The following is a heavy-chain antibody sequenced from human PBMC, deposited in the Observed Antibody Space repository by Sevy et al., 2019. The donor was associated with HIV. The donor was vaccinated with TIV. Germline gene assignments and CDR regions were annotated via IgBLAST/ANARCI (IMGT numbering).Heavy chain of an antibody. CDR1: GFPFSSYA. J-gene: IGHJ3*02. CDR3: AKDGAAGGHRAFDI. V-gene: IGHV3-23*01. Sequence: GGSLRLSCAASGFPFSSYAMTWVRQAPGKGPEWVSALSDSGTTTYYTDSVKGRFTISRDNSKNTLYLQMNSLRVEDTAVYYCAKDGAAGGHRAFDIWGQGTMVTVSS. D-gene: IGHD6-13*01. CDR2: LSDSGTTT.